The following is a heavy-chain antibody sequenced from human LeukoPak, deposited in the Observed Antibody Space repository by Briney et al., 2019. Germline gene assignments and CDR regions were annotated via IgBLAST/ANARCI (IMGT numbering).Heavy chain of an antibody. J-gene: IGHJ4*02. Sequence: GGSLRLSCAASGFTFTNYAMSWVRQAPGMGLEWVSGISGSDSGTYYADSVKGRFTISRDNSRNTLYLQINSPRAEDTAVYYCARLYCSGGSCYSVDYWGQGTLVTVSS. D-gene: IGHD2-15*01. CDR3: ARLYCSGGSCYSVDY. CDR1: GFTFTNYA. CDR2: ISGSDSGT. V-gene: IGHV3-23*01.